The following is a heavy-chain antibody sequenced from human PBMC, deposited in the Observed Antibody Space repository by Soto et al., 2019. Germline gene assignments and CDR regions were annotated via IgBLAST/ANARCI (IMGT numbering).Heavy chain of an antibody. CDR2: ISAYNGNT. CDR3: ASSDHEYGDYVGIFDY. Sequence: ASVKVSCKASGYTFTSYGISWVRQAPGQGLEWMGWISAYNGNTNYAQKLQGRVTMTTDTSTSTAYMELRSLRSDDTAVYYCASSDHEYGDYVGIFDYWGQGTLVTVSS. CDR1: GYTFTSYG. D-gene: IGHD4-17*01. V-gene: IGHV1-18*01. J-gene: IGHJ4*02.